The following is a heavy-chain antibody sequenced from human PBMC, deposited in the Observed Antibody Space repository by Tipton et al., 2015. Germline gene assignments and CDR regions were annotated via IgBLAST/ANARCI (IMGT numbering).Heavy chain of an antibody. V-gene: IGHV5-51*01. CDR2: IHPSDSET. CDR1: GYTFSNHW. D-gene: IGHD5/OR15-5a*01. Sequence: QLVQSGGEVKKPGESLKISCKVSGYTFSNHWIGWVRQMPGKGLEWVGIIHPSDSETKYSPSFEGLVTISADMSNSSAYLQWSSLKASDSAVYYCARRHVYDYYLDYWGQGTLVIVSS. J-gene: IGHJ4*02. CDR3: ARRHVYDYYLDY.